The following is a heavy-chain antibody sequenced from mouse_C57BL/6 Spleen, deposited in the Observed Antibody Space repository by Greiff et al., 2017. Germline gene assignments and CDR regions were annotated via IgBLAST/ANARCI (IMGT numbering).Heavy chain of an antibody. CDR1: GYTFTDYN. Sequence: EVKLQESGPELVKPGASVKIPCKASGYTFTDYNMDWVKQSHGKSLEWIGDINPNNGGTIYNQKFKGKATLTVDKSSSTAYMELRSLTSEDTAVYYCARNDYGGYAMDYWGQGTSVTVSS. J-gene: IGHJ4*01. D-gene: IGHD2-4*01. V-gene: IGHV1-18*01. CDR2: INPNNGGT. CDR3: ARNDYGGYAMDY.